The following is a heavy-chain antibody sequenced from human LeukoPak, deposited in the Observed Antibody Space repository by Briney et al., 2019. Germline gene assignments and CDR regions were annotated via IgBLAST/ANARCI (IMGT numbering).Heavy chain of an antibody. CDR2: ITGSGDST. J-gene: IGHJ4*02. CDR1: GFTFSNYA. Sequence: GGSLRLSCAGSGFTFSNYAMSWVRQAPGKGLEWVSTITGSGDSTHYADSVKGRFTISRDNSKNTLYLQINSLRVEDTAVYYCARDRGNDYFDSWGQGTLVTVSS. CDR3: ARDRGNDYFDS. V-gene: IGHV3-23*01.